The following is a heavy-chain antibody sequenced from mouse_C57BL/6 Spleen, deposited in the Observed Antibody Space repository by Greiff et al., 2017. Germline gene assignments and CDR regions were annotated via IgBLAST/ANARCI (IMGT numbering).Heavy chain of an antibody. D-gene: IGHD2-2*01. Sequence: QVQLQQSGPELVKPGASVKISCKASGYAFSSSWMNWVKQRPGKGLEWIGRIYPGDGDTNYNGKFTGKATLTADKSSSTAYMQLSSLTSEDSAVYFCARGGYDWFAYWGQGTLVTVSA. J-gene: IGHJ3*01. CDR3: ARGGYDWFAY. CDR2: IYPGDGDT. V-gene: IGHV1-82*01. CDR1: GYAFSSSW.